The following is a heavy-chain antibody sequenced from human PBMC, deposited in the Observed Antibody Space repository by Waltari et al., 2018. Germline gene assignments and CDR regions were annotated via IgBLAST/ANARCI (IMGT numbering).Heavy chain of an antibody. J-gene: IGHJ4*02. Sequence: QVQLQQWGAGLLKPSETLSLTCAVYGGSFSGYYWSWIRQPPGKGLEWIGEINHSGSTNDNPSLKSRVTISVDTSKNQFSLKLSSVTAADTAVYYCARGRVEVRFLEWLLRTLFDYWGQGTLVTVSS. V-gene: IGHV4-34*01. CDR1: GGSFSGYY. D-gene: IGHD3-3*01. CDR3: ARGRVEVRFLEWLLRTLFDY. CDR2: INHSGST.